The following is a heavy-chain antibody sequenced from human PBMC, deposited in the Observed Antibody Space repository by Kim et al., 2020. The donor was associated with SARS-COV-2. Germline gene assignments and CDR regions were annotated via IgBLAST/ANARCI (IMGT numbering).Heavy chain of an antibody. CDR1: GFTFSSYW. J-gene: IGHJ6*02. D-gene: IGHD1-20*01. V-gene: IGHV3-7*01. CDR2: IKQDGSEK. Sequence: GGSLRLSCAASGFTFSSYWMSWVRQAPGKGLEWVANIKQDGSEKYYVDSVKGRFTISRDNAKNSLYLQMNSLRAEDTAVYYCASNPQITGTSYYYYGMDVWGQGTTVTVSS. CDR3: ASNPQITGTSYYYYGMDV.